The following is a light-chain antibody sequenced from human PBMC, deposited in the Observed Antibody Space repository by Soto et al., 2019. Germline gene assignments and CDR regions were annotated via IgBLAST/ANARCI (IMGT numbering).Light chain of an antibody. J-gene: IGKJ3*01. CDR3: LQKYFYPFT. CDR1: QGIRND. V-gene: IGKV1-6*01. Sequence: AIQMTQSPSSLSASVGDRVTITCRASQGIRNDLDWCQQKPGKAPNLLIYAASNLQSGVPARFSGSGSGTDFTLSITSLQPEDFATYYCLQKYFYPFTFGPGTKVDIK. CDR2: AAS.